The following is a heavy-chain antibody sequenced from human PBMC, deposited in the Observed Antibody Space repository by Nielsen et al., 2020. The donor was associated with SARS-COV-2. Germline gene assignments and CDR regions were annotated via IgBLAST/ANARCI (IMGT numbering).Heavy chain of an antibody. CDR1: GFTFSSYW. Sequence: GGSLRLPCAASGFTFSSYWMSWVRQAPGKGLEWVANIKQDGSEKHYVDSVKGRFTISRDNAKNSLYLQMNSLRAEDTAVYYCARVSFGVVIIFRSSWFDPWGQGTLVTVSS. CDR3: ARVSFGVVIIFRSSWFDP. CDR2: IKQDGSEK. J-gene: IGHJ5*02. V-gene: IGHV3-7*01. D-gene: IGHD3-3*01.